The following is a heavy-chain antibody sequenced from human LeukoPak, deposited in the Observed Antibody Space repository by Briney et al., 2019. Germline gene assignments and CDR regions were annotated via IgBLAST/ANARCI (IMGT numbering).Heavy chain of an antibody. CDR3: ARDQASNSVHKYCSSTSCYLPSFDP. J-gene: IGHJ5*02. CDR2: ISSSSSYI. V-gene: IGHV3-21*01. D-gene: IGHD2-2*01. Sequence: GGSLRLSCAASGFTFSSYSMNWVRQAPGKGLEWVSSISSSSSYIYYADSVKGRFTISRDNAKNSLYLQMNSLRAEDTAVYYCARDQASNSVHKYCSSTSCYLPSFDPWGQGTLVTVSS. CDR1: GFTFSSYS.